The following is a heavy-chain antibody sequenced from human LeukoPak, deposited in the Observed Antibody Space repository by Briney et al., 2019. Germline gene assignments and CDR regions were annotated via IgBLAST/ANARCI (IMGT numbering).Heavy chain of an antibody. CDR3: ARGGFVNYVMVL. CDR2: ICSSGSTI. J-gene: IGHJ6*02. Sequence: PGGSLRLSRAASGFTLSSFDVNWVRQAPGKGLEWASYICSSGSTIYYADSVKRRFTISRDNAKNSLYLQMNSLRAEDTAVYYCARGGFVNYVMVLWGQGTTVTVS. V-gene: IGHV3-48*03. D-gene: IGHD3-16*02. CDR1: GFTLSSFD.